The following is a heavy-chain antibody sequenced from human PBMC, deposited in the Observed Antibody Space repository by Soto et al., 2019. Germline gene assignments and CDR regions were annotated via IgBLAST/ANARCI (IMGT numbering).Heavy chain of an antibody. CDR2: ISYDGSNK. D-gene: IGHD3-22*01. J-gene: IGHJ4*02. Sequence: PGGSLRLSCAASGFLFSSYGMHWVRTAPGKGLEWVAVISYDGSNKYYADSVKGRFTISRDNSKNTLYLQMNSLRAEDTAVYYCAKDVDDSSGYYSVLYNWGQGTLVTVS. CDR1: GFLFSSYG. CDR3: AKDVDDSSGYYSVLYN. V-gene: IGHV3-30*18.